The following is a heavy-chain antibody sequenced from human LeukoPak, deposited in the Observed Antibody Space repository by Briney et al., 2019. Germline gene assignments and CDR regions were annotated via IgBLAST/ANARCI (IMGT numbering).Heavy chain of an antibody. V-gene: IGHV1-8*01. Sequence: GASVKISCKASGYTFTSYDINWVRQATGQGLEWMGWINPNSGNTGYAHNIQGSVTMTRHTSTGTTYMDLSSLKSEDTAVYYGARANTYYFGSGVSRAFHMWGQGTMVTVSS. D-gene: IGHD3-10*01. CDR3: ARANTYYFGSGVSRAFHM. CDR1: GYTFTSYD. J-gene: IGHJ3*02. CDR2: INPNSGNT.